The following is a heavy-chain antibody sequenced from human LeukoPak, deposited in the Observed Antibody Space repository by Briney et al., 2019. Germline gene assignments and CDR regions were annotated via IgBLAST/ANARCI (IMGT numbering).Heavy chain of an antibody. V-gene: IGHV3-23*01. CDR3: AKAGAYCGGDCYSRYFDY. J-gene: IGHJ4*02. CDR2: ISGSGGST. CDR1: GFTFSSYA. D-gene: IGHD2-21*02. Sequence: GGSLRLSCAASGFTFSSYAMSWVRQAPGKGLEWVSAISGSGGSTYYADSVKGRFTISRDNSTNTLYLQMNSLRAEDTAVYHCAKAGAYCGGDCYSRYFDYWGQGTLVTVSS.